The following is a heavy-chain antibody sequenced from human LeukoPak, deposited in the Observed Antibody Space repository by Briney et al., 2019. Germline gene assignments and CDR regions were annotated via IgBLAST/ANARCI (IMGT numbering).Heavy chain of an antibody. J-gene: IGHJ6*03. CDR3: ARDEVTGRSLDYYYMDV. Sequence: SVKVSCKASGGTFSSYAISWVRQAPGQGLEWMGRIIPIFGTANYAQKFQGRVTITADESTSTAYMELSSLRSEDTAVYYCARDEVTGRSLDYYYMDVWGKGTTVTVSS. CDR2: IIPIFGTA. V-gene: IGHV1-69*13. CDR1: GGTFSSYA. D-gene: IGHD2-21*02.